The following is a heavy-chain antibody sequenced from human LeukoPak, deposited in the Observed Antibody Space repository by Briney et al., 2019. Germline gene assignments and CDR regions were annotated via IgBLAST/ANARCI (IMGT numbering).Heavy chain of an antibody. V-gene: IGHV3-30*18. Sequence: RGSLRLSWAASGLTFSSYGMHWVRQAPGEGLEWVALISSDGTNKYYADSVKGRFTISRDNSKNTLYLQMNSLRAEDTAVYYCAKGGYNYAPGLDYWGQGTLVTVSS. CDR2: ISSDGTNK. J-gene: IGHJ4*02. D-gene: IGHD5-18*01. CDR1: GLTFSSYG. CDR3: AKGGYNYAPGLDY.